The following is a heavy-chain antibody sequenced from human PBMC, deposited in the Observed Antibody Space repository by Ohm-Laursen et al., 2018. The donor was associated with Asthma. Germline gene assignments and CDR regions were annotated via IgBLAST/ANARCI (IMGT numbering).Heavy chain of an antibody. Sequence: SQTLSLTWTVSGGSISSGGYYWSWIRQPPGKGLEWIGNIYYSGSTNYNPSLKSRVTISVDTSKNQFSLRVSSVTSADTAVYYCAREPTTVAPWFFDLWGRGTLVTVSS. D-gene: IGHD4-23*01. CDR2: IYYSGST. CDR1: GGSISSGGYY. V-gene: IGHV4-61*08. CDR3: AREPTTVAPWFFDL. J-gene: IGHJ2*01.